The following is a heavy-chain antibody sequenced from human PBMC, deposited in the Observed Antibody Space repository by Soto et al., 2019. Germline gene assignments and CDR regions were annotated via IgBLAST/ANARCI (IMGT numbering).Heavy chain of an antibody. D-gene: IGHD6-13*01. J-gene: IGHJ4*02. CDR3: ARGRSSWYDQYFDY. Sequence: QVQLVESGGGVVQPGRSLRLSCAASGFTFSSYAMHWVRQAPGKGLEWVAVISYDGSNKYYADSVKGRFTISRDNSKNTLYLQMNSLRAEDTAVYYCARGRSSWYDQYFDYWGQGTLVTVSS. CDR1: GFTFSSYA. V-gene: IGHV3-30-3*01. CDR2: ISYDGSNK.